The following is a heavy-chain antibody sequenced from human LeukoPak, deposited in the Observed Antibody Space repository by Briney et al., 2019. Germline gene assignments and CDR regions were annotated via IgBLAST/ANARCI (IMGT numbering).Heavy chain of an antibody. CDR1: GFTFSSYA. CDR3: ARDYSGDY. CDR2: ISGSGGTT. V-gene: IGHV3-23*01. D-gene: IGHD3-10*01. Sequence: GGSLRLSCAASGFTFSSYAMSWVRQAPGKGLEWVSAISGSGGTTYYADSMKGRITISRDDARNSLFLQMNSLRAEDTAMYYCARDYSGDYWGQGTLVTVSS. J-gene: IGHJ4*02.